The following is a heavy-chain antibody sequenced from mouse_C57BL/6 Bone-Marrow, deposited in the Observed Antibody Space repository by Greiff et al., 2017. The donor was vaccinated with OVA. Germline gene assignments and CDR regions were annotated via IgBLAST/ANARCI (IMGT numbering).Heavy chain of an antibody. J-gene: IGHJ2*02. CDR1: GYTFTDYE. CDR3: TIDGYYSDY. V-gene: IGHV1-15*01. D-gene: IGHD2-3*01. CDR2: IDPETGGN. Sequence: QVQLQQSGAELVRPGASVTLSCKASGYTFTDYEMHWVKQTPVHGLEWIGAIDPETGGNAYNQKFKGKAILTADKSSSTAYMELRSLTSEDSAVYYCTIDGYYSDYWGQGTSRTVSS.